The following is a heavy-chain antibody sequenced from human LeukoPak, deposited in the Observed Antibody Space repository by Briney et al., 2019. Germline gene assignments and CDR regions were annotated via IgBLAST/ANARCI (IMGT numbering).Heavy chain of an antibody. V-gene: IGHV4-59*01. D-gene: IGHD6-19*01. CDR2: IYYSGST. J-gene: IGHJ6*02. CDR3: AGGGGAVAYDYYYGMDV. CDR1: GGSISSYY. Sequence: SETLSLTCTVSGGSISSYYWSWIRQPPGKGLEWMGYIYYSGSTNYNPALKSRVTISVDTPKNQFSLKLSSATAADTAVYYCAGGGGAVAYDYYYGMDVWGQGTTVPVSS.